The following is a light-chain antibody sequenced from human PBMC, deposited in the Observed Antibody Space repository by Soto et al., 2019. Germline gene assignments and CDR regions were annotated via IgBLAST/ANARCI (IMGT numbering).Light chain of an antibody. J-gene: IGKJ4*01. CDR3: QQYNSYSPEGLT. V-gene: IGKV1-5*01. CDR1: HTVNTW. Sequence: DIQLTQSPSTLSASVGERVTITFRSSHTVNTWLAWYQHKPGKAPKLLIYDASVLETGVPSRFSGFSSGTEFTLTISSLQPDDFATYFCQQYNSYSPEGLTFGGGTKVDI. CDR2: DAS.